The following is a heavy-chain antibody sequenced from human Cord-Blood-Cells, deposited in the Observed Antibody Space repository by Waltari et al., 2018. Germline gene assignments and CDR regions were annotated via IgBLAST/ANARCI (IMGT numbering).Heavy chain of an antibody. CDR2: MNPNSGNT. D-gene: IGHD1-26*01. CDR3: ARGGGRRGAFDI. CDR1: GYTSTCYD. V-gene: IGHV1-8*03. Sequence: QVQLVQSGAEVKKPGASVKVSCKASGYTSTCYDINWVRQATGQGLEWVGWMNPNSGNTGNAQKVQGRVTITRNTSISTAYMELSSLRSEDTAVYYCARGGGRRGAFDIWGQGTMVTVSS. J-gene: IGHJ3*02.